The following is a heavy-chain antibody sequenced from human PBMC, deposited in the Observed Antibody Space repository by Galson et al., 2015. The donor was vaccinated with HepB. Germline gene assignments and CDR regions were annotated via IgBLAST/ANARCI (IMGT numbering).Heavy chain of an antibody. D-gene: IGHD2-21*02. Sequence: SLRLSCAASGFTFSSYGMHWVRQAPGKGLEWVAVIWYDGSNKYYADSVKGRFTISRDNSKNTLYLQMNSLRAEDTAVYYCASGYCGGDCYSEGDAFDIWGQGTMVTVSS. CDR3: ASGYCGGDCYSEGDAFDI. CDR1: GFTFSSYG. J-gene: IGHJ3*02. V-gene: IGHV3-33*08. CDR2: IWYDGSNK.